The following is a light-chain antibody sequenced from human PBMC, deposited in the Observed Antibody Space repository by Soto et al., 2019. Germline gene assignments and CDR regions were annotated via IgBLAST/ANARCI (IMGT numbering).Light chain of an antibody. V-gene: IGKV3-11*01. CDR2: DIS. CDR3: QHRSNWPPEVT. Sequence: EIVLTQSPATLSLFPWERATLSCRASQSVSSYLAWYQQKPGQAPRLILYDISDRATGIPARFSGSGSGTDFTLTISSLEPEDFAIYYCQHRSNWPPEVTFGQGTRLEI. CDR1: QSVSSY. J-gene: IGKJ5*01.